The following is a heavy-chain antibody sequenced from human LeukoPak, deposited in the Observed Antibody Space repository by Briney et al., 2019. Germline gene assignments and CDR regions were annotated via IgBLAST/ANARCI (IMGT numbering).Heavy chain of an antibody. CDR3: ARVMDGTTLDDY. J-gene: IGHJ4*02. CDR1: SYTFTSYG. V-gene: IGHV1-18*01. CDR2: ISAYNGNT. Sequence: ASVKVSCKASSYTFTSYGISWVRQAPGQGLEWMGWISAYNGNTNYAQKLQGRVTMTTDTSTSTAYMELRSLRSDDTAVYYCARVMDGTTLDDYWGQGTLVTVSS. D-gene: IGHD4-17*01.